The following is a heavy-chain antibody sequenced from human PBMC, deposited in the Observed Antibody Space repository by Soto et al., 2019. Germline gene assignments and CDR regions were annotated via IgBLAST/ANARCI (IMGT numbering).Heavy chain of an antibody. J-gene: IGHJ4*02. CDR2: IDNSGTIK. Sequence: GGSLRLSCAASGFTFSDYYMTWIRQAPGKGLEWVSYIDNSGTIKYYADSVKGRFTISRDNTKNSLSLQMNSLGAEDTAIYYCARIAGDCSGGSCYSGGFDYRGKGALVTVSP. CDR1: GFTFSDYY. D-gene: IGHD2-15*01. CDR3: ARIAGDCSGGSCYSGGFDY. V-gene: IGHV3-11*01.